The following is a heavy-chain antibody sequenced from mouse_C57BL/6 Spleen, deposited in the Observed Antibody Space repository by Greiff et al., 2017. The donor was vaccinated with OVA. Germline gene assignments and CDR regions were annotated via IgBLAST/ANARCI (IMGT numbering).Heavy chain of an antibody. V-gene: IGHV1-74*01. CDR1: GYTFTSYW. CDR3: AIYDYPYYYAMDY. D-gene: IGHD2-4*01. CDR2: IHPSDSDT. J-gene: IGHJ4*01. Sequence: QVQLKQPGAELVKPGASVKVSCKASGYTFTSYWMHWVKQRPGQGLEWIGRIHPSDSDTNYNQKFKGKATLTVDKSSSTAYMQLSSLTSEDSAVYYGAIYDYPYYYAMDYWGQGTSVTVSS.